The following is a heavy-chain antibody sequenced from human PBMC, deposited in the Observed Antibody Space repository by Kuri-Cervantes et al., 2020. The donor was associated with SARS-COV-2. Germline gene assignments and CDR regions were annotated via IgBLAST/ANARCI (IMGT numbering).Heavy chain of an antibody. V-gene: IGHV4-39*01. J-gene: IGHJ6*03. CDR1: GGSISSSSYY. Sequence: SETLSLTCTVSGGSISSSSYYRGWIRQPPGKGLEWIGSIYYSGSTYYNPSLKSRVTISVDTSKDQFSLKLSSVTAADTAVYYCARQISGGNTIFGVVIPLERYYYYYFMDVWGKGTTVTVSS. D-gene: IGHD3-3*01. CDR3: ARQISGGNTIFGVVIPLERYYYYYFMDV. CDR2: IYYSGST.